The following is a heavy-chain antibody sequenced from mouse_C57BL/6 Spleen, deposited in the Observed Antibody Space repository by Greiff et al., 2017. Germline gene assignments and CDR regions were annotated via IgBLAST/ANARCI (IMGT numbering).Heavy chain of an antibody. V-gene: IGHV5-12*01. CDR2: ISNGGGST. Sequence: EVQLQESGGGLVQPGGSLKLSCAASGFTFSDYYMYWVRQTPEKRLEWVAYISNGGGSTYYPDTVKGRFTISRENAKNTLYLQMSRLKSEDTAMXYCAREGYLPFAYWGQGTLVTVSA. J-gene: IGHJ3*01. CDR3: AREGYLPFAY. CDR1: GFTFSDYY.